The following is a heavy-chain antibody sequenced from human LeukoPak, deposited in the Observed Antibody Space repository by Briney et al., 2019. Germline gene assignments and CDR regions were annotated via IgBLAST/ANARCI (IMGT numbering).Heavy chain of an antibody. D-gene: IGHD3-3*01. CDR1: GVSIGNDY. CDR2: IYNTGST. V-gene: IGHV4-4*07. J-gene: IGHJ5*02. Sequence: SETLSLTCTVSGVSIGNDYWSWIRQPAGKGLEWIGRIYNTGSTNYNPSLKSRVTMSVDTSKNQLSLRLTYVTAADTAVYYCARDPQLRWFDPWGQGTLVTVSS. CDR3: ARDPQLRWFDP.